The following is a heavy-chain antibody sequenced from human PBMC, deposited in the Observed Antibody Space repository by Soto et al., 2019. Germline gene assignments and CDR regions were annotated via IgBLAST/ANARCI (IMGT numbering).Heavy chain of an antibody. CDR3: ARRDSSSWYRNYYYYGMDV. V-gene: IGHV4-34*01. J-gene: IGHJ6*02. CDR1: GGSFSGYY. CDR2: INHSGST. Sequence: KTSETLSLTCAVYGGSFSGYYWSWIRQPPGKGLEWIGEINHSGSTNYNPSLKSRVTISVDTSKNQFSLKLSSVTAADTAVYYCARRDSSSWYRNYYYYGMDVWGQGTTVTVSS. D-gene: IGHD6-13*01.